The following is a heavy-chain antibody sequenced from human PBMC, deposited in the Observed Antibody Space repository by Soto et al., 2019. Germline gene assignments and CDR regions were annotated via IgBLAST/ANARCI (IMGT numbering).Heavy chain of an antibody. D-gene: IGHD2-21*01. V-gene: IGHV5-51*01. CDR2: IYPGDSDT. Sequence: GESLKISCKGSGYSFTSYWIGWVRQMPGKGLDWMGIIYPGDSDTRYSPSFQGQVTISADKSISTAYLQWSSLKASDTAMYYCARLDAYCGGDCYNINAFDIWGQGTMVTVSS. CDR1: GYSFTSYW. CDR3: ARLDAYCGGDCYNINAFDI. J-gene: IGHJ3*02.